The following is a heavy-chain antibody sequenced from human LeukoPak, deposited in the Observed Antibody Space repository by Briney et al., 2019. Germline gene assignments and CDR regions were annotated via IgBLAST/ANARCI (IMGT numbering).Heavy chain of an antibody. J-gene: IGHJ4*02. CDR2: IGGGDDI. CDR1: GFTFRNYA. D-gene: IGHD7-27*01. CDR3: TKDATPFNSIWDYFDS. V-gene: IGHV3-23*01. Sequence: SGGSLRLSCAASGFTFRNYAMNWVRQAPGKGLEWVAGIGGGDDIEYADSVKGRFTGSRDDSKNTLYLQMSSLRIEDTAEYYCTKDATPFNSIWDYFDSWGQGTLVTVSA.